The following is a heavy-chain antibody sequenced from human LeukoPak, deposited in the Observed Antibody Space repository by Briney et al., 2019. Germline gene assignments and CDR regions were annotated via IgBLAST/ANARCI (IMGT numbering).Heavy chain of an antibody. CDR3: ARVSSEVTIIDYYYYYMDV. D-gene: IGHD4-17*01. Sequence: SETLSLTCTVSGGSISSYYWSWIRQPAGKGLEWIGRIYTSGSTNYNPSLKSRVTMSVDTSKNQFSLKLSSVTAADTAVYYCARVSSEVTIIDYYYYYMDVWSKGTTVTVSS. CDR2: IYTSGST. V-gene: IGHV4-4*07. J-gene: IGHJ6*03. CDR1: GGSISSYY.